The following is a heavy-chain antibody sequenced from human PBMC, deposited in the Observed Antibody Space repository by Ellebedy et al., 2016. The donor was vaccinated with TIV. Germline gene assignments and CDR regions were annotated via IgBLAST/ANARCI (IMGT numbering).Heavy chain of an antibody. CDR3: ASPTRGYSYGFDS. CDR2: VYVSGMT. CDR1: GGSISSDNYY. D-gene: IGHD5-18*01. J-gene: IGHJ4*02. Sequence: MPSETLSLTCTVSGGSISSDNYYWGWIRQPPGKGLEWIGSVYVSGMTYYNPSLKRRVTTSVDKSKNQFSLKLSSVTAADTAVYYCASPTRGYSYGFDSWGQGTLVTVSS. V-gene: IGHV4-39*01.